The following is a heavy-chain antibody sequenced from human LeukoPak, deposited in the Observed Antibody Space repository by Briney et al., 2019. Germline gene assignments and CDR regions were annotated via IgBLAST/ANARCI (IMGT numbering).Heavy chain of an antibody. J-gene: IGHJ4*02. CDR1: GGSISSYY. Sequence: PSETLSLTCTVSGGSISSYYWSWIRQPPGKGLEWIGYNYYSGSTNYNPSLKSRVTISVDTSKNQFSLKLSSVTAADTAVYYCARHSFVFSLDYWGQGTLVTVSS. D-gene: IGHD2-21*01. CDR3: ARHSFVFSLDY. V-gene: IGHV4-59*08. CDR2: NYYSGST.